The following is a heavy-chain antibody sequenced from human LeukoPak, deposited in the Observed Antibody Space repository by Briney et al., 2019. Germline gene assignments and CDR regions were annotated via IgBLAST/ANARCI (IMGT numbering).Heavy chain of an antibody. CDR2: ISGSGGSI. Sequence: GSLRLSCAASGFTFSSYVMSWVRQAPGKGLEWVAIISGSGGSIFYTDSVKGRFTISRDNSKNTLYLQMNSLRAEDTAVYYCAKDQGSNWNDGVAFDIWGQGTMVTVSS. CDR3: AKDQGSNWNDGVAFDI. CDR1: GFTFSSYV. D-gene: IGHD1-20*01. J-gene: IGHJ3*02. V-gene: IGHV3-23*01.